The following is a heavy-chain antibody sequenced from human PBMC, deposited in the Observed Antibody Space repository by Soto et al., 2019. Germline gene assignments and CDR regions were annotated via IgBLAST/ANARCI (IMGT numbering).Heavy chain of an antibody. Sequence: QVQLVQSGAEVKKPGSSVKVSCKASGGTFSSYTISWVRQAPGQGLEWMGRIIPILGIANYAQKFQGRVTITADKSTSTAYMELSSLRSEDTAVYYCARELQYYYGSGSYPTIDYWGQGTLVTVSS. J-gene: IGHJ4*02. CDR1: GGTFSSYT. D-gene: IGHD3-10*01. V-gene: IGHV1-69*08. CDR3: ARELQYYYGSGSYPTIDY. CDR2: IIPILGIA.